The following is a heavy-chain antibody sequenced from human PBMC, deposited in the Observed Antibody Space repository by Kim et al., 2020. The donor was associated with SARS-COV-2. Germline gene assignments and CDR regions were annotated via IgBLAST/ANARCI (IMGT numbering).Heavy chain of an antibody. Sequence: SETLSLTCTVSGGSISSYYWSWIRQRPGKGLEWIGYIYYSGSTNYNPSLNSRVTISVDTSKNQFSLKLSSVTAADTAVYYCAREGGTAMVPIGYYYYGMDVWGQGTTVTVSS. CDR1: GGSISSYY. V-gene: IGHV4-59*01. J-gene: IGHJ6*02. CDR2: IYYSGST. CDR3: AREGGTAMVPIGYYYYGMDV. D-gene: IGHD5-18*01.